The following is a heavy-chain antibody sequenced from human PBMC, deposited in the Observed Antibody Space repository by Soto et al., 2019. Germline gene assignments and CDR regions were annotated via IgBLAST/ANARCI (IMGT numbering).Heavy chain of an antibody. CDR3: AKDLRYYGSGPSGWFDF. CDR1: GYTFTGYF. D-gene: IGHD3-10*01. CDR2: INPNTGTT. V-gene: IGHV1-2*02. Sequence: ASVKVSCKASGYTFTGYFIHWVREVPGQGLEYMGWINPNTGTTYYADSVKGRFTISRDNSKGTLFLQMSSLRVEDTAVYFCAKDLRYYGSGPSGWFDFWGQGILVTVSS. J-gene: IGHJ5*01.